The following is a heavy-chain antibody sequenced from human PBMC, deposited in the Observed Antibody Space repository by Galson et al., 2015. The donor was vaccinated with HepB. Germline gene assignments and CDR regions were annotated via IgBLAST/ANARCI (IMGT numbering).Heavy chain of an antibody. CDR2: IKQDGGEK. CDR3: ARDWWGTFCGTTSCYGEH. CDR1: GFTFSNYW. D-gene: IGHD2-2*01. J-gene: IGHJ4*02. Sequence: SLRLSCAASGFTFSNYWMTWVRQAPGKGLEWVANIKQDGGEKYYVDSVKGRFTISRDNAKNSLFLQMNSLRADDTAVYYCARDWWGTFCGTTSCYGEHWGQGTLVTVSS. V-gene: IGHV3-7*01.